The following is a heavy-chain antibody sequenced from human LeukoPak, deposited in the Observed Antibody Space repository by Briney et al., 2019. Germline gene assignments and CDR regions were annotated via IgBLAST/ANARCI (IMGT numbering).Heavy chain of an antibody. Sequence: GGSLRLSCAASGFTFSIYSMNWVRQAPGKGLEWVSSISSTSSYINYADLVRGRFTISRDNAKNSLYLQMNSLRAGDTAVYYCARQRHRRGYSYGDFDYWGQGTLVTVSS. D-gene: IGHD5-18*01. V-gene: IGHV3-21*04. J-gene: IGHJ4*02. CDR1: GFTFSIYS. CDR2: ISSTSSYI. CDR3: ARQRHRRGYSYGDFDY.